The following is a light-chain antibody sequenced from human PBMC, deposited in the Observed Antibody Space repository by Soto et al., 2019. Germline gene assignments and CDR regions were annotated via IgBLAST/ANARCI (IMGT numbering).Light chain of an antibody. J-gene: IGKJ1*01. CDR3: QHYYGHSWT. CDR1: QSIDTW. CDR2: RPS. Sequence: DIQMTQSPSTLSASVGDRVTITCRASQSIDTWLAWFQLKPGKAPHLLIYRPSNLETGVPSRFSGSGSGTEFTLTISSLQPGDCATYDCQHYYGHSWTFGQGTKVYIK. V-gene: IGKV1-5*03.